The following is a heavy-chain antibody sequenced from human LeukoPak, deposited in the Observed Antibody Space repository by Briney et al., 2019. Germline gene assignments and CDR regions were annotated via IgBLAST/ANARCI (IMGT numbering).Heavy chain of an antibody. CDR1: GYTFTGYY. D-gene: IGHD2-15*01. V-gene: IGHV1-2*02. CDR3: ARACGGSCYSGYDAFDI. J-gene: IGHJ3*02. Sequence: ASVKVSCKASGYTFTGYYMHWVRQAPGQGLELMGWINPNSGGTNYAQKFQGRVTMTRDTSISTAYMELSRLRSDDTAVYYCARACGGSCYSGYDAFDIWGQGTMVTVSS. CDR2: INPNSGGT.